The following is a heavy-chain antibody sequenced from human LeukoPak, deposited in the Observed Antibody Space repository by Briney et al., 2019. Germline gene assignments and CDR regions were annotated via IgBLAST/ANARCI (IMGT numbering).Heavy chain of an antibody. CDR1: GFTFSSYA. D-gene: IGHD1-26*01. J-gene: IGHJ6*03. CDR2: ISHSGGST. Sequence: GGSLRLSCAASGFTFSSYAMSWVRQAPGKGLEWVSAISHSGGSTYYADSVKGRFTISRDNSKNTLYLQMNSLRAEDTAVYYCARVGGSYSHYYYYMDVWGKGTTVTISS. CDR3: ARVGGSYSHYYYYMDV. V-gene: IGHV3-23*01.